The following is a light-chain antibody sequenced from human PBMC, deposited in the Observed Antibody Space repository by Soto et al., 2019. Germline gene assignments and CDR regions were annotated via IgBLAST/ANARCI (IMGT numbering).Light chain of an antibody. J-gene: IGLJ3*02. CDR1: SSDVGSYNL. CDR3: CSYAGSSTLV. CDR2: EVS. Sequence: QSVLTQPASVSGSPGQSITIACTGTSSDVGSYNLVSWYQQHPGKAPKLMIYEVSKRPSGVSNRFSGSKSGNTASLTISGLQAEDEPDYYCCSYAGSSTLVFGGGTKLTVL. V-gene: IGLV2-23*02.